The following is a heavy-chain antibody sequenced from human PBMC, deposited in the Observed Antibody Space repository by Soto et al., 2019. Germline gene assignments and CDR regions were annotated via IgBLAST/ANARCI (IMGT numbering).Heavy chain of an antibody. CDR2: ISSSSSYI. J-gene: IGHJ6*02. Sequence: GGSLRLSCAASGFTFSSYSMNWVRQAPGKGLEWVSSISSSSSYIYYADSVKGRFTISRDNAKNSLYLQMNSLRAEDTAVYYCARQGCSSTSCYGATRGYYYYYGMDVWGQGTTVTVSS. V-gene: IGHV3-21*01. CDR3: ARQGCSSTSCYGATRGYYYYYGMDV. CDR1: GFTFSSYS. D-gene: IGHD2-2*01.